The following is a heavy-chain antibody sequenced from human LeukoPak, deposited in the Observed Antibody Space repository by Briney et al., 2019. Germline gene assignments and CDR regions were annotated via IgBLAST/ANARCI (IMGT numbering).Heavy chain of an antibody. J-gene: IGHJ4*02. CDR2: IYYSGST. CDR3: ARAPPFGGNPADYFDY. CDR1: GGSISSYY. V-gene: IGHV4-59*01. D-gene: IGHD4-23*01. Sequence: KSSETLSLTCTVSGGSISSYYWSWIRQPPGKGLEWIGYIYYSGSTNYNPSLKSRVTISVDTSKNQFSLKLSSVTAADTAVYYCARAPPFGGNPADYFDYWGQGTLVTVSS.